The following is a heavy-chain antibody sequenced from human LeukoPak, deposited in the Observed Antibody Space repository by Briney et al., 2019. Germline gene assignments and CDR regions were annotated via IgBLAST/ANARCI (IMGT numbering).Heavy chain of an antibody. CDR3: ARRAIFGVVISPFDY. V-gene: IGHV1-69*13. D-gene: IGHD3-3*01. CDR2: IIPIFGTA. J-gene: IGHJ4*02. Sequence: SVKVSCKASGGTFSSYAISWVRQAPGQGLEWMGGIIPIFGTANYAQKFQGRVTITADESTSTAYMELSSLRSEDTAVYYCARRAIFGVVISPFDYWGQGTLVTVSS. CDR1: GGTFSSYA.